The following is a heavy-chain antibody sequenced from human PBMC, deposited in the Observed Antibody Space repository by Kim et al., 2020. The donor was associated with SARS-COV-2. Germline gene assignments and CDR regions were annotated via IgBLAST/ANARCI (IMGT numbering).Heavy chain of an antibody. J-gene: IGHJ5*02. CDR1: EFGVSINY. Sequence: GGSLRLSCAASEFGVSINYMSWVRQAPGKGLEWVSLIHDDGSTFYSDSVKGRFTISRDNSKNTLYLQMNSLRVEDTAVYYCVGDSESSSSIGDWFDPWGQGTLVNVSS. D-gene: IGHD6-6*01. CDR3: VGDSESSSSIGDWFDP. CDR2: IHDDGST. V-gene: IGHV3-66*01.